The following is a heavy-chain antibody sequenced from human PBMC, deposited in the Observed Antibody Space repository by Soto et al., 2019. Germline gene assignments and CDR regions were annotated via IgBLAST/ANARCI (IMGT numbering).Heavy chain of an antibody. CDR2: IYYSGST. V-gene: IGHV4-59*01. Sequence: SETLSLTCTVSGGSISSNYWSWIRQPPGKGLEWIGYIYYSGSTNYNPSLKSRVTISVDTSKNQFSLRLSSVTAADTAVYYCARAYYDTKVYSLDPWGLGTRVTVSS. CDR1: GGSISSNY. CDR3: ARAYYDTKVYSLDP. D-gene: IGHD3-16*01. J-gene: IGHJ5*02.